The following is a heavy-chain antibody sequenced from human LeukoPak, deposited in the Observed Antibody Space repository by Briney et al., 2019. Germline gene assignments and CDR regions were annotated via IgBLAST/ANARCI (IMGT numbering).Heavy chain of an antibody. CDR3: AREEAASSYFDY. D-gene: IGHD6-13*01. J-gene: IGHJ4*02. CDR2: IYYSGST. V-gene: IGHV4-59*01. CDR1: GGSISSYY. Sequence: SETLSLTCTVSGGSISSYYWSWNRQPPGKGLEWIGYIYYSGSTNYNPSLKSRVTISVDTSKNQFSLKLSSVTAADTAVYYCAREEAASSYFDYWGQGTLVTVSS.